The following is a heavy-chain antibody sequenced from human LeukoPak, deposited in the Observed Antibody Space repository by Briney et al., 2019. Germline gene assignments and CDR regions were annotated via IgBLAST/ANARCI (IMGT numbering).Heavy chain of an antibody. CDR3: ARNWNDGFDS. CDR1: GFTFSSYS. J-gene: IGHJ5*01. CDR2: ISSSSSTI. V-gene: IGHV3-48*04. D-gene: IGHD1-1*01. Sequence: GGSLSLSRGPSGFTFSSYSMNWVRQPPGKGLEWVSYISSSSSTIFYADSVKGRFTISGDNAKNSLYLQMNSLRAEDTAVYYCARNWNDGFDSWGQGTLVTVSS.